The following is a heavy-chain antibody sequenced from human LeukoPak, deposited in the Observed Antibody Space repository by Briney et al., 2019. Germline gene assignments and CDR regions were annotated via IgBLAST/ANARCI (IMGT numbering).Heavy chain of an antibody. D-gene: IGHD3-3*01. V-gene: IGHV7-4-1*02. CDR2: INTNTGNP. J-gene: IGHJ3*02. Sequence: GASVKVSCKASGGTFSSYAMNWVRQAPGQGLEWMGWINTNTGNPTYAQGFTGRFVFSLDTFVSTAYLQISSLKAEDTAVYYCARDRLTYDFWSGYREEGAFDIWGQGTMVTVSS. CDR3: ARDRLTYDFWSGYREEGAFDI. CDR1: GGTFSSYA.